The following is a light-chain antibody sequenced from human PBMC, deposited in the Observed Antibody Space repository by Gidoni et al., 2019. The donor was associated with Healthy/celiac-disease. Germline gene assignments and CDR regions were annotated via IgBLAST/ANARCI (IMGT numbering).Light chain of an antibody. J-gene: IGKJ3*01. CDR1: QSISRF. V-gene: IGKV1-39*01. Sequence: DIQLTQSPSSLSASVGDRVTITCRASQSISRFLNWYQQKPGKAPKLLIYAASSLQSGVPSRFSGSGSGTDFTLTISSLQPEDFATYYCQQSYNAPFTFAPGTKVDIK. CDR3: QQSYNAPFT. CDR2: AAS.